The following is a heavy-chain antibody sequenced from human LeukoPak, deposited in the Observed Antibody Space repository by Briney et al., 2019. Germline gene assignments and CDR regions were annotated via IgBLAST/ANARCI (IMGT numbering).Heavy chain of an antibody. CDR1: GFTFSSYS. D-gene: IGHD3-10*01. J-gene: IGHJ4*02. CDR3: ARNKAYGSGSSDH. CDR2: IRYDGSNK. V-gene: IGHV3-33*08. Sequence: GGSLRLSCAASGFTFSSYSMNWVRQAPGKGLEWVAFIRYDGSNKYYADSVKGRFTISRDNSKNTLYLQMSSLRAEDTAVYYCARNKAYGSGSSDHWGQGALVTVSS.